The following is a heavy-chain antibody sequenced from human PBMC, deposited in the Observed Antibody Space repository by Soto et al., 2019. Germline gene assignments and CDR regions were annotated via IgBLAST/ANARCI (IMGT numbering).Heavy chain of an antibody. D-gene: IGHD3-9*01. CDR1: GYAFRDYG. CDR3: VRDFLLYDFLSGSYSDCFDS. Sequence: ASVKVSCKASGYAFRDYGISWVRQAPGQGPEWMGWISAYNGDINYARSFQGRLTLTTDTSTSTAHMELRSLRSDDTAVYYCVRDFLLYDFLSGSYSDCFDSWGQGTLVTVFS. CDR2: ISAYNGDI. V-gene: IGHV1-18*01. J-gene: IGHJ5*01.